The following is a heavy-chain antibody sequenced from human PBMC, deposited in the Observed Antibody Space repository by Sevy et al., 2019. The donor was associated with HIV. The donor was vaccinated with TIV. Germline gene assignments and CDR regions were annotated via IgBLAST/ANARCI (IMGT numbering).Heavy chain of an antibody. CDR1: GFTVSSNY. CDR2: IYSGGST. V-gene: IGHV3-53*01. CDR3: ARDARLDYGGNSRYYYYYMDV. J-gene: IGHJ6*03. Sequence: GGSLRLSCAASGFTVSSNYMSWVRQAPGKGLEWVSVIYSGGSTYYADSVKGRFTISRDNSKNTLYLQMSSLRAEDTAVYYCARDARLDYGGNSRYYYYYMDVWGKGTTVTVSS. D-gene: IGHD4-17*01.